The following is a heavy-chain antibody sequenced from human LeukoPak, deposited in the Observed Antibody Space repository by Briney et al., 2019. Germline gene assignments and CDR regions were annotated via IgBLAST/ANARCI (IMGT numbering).Heavy chain of an antibody. Sequence: SETLSLTCTVSGGSISSYYWSWLRQPPGKGLEWIGYIYYSGSTNYNPSLKSRVTISVDTSKNQFSLKLSSVTAADTAVYYCAGTTSDYYYYYGMDVWGQGTTVTVSS. J-gene: IGHJ6*02. CDR3: AGTTSDYYYYYGMDV. V-gene: IGHV4-59*08. CDR1: GGSISSYY. D-gene: IGHD4-11*01. CDR2: IYYSGST.